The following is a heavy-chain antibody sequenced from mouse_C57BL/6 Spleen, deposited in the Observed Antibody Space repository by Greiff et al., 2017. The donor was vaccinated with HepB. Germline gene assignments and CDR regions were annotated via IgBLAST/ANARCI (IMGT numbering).Heavy chain of an antibody. CDR3: ARTAFAY. J-gene: IGHJ3*01. CDR1: GFTFSDYG. CDR2: ISSGSSTI. Sequence: EVKLVESGGGLVKTGGSLKLSCAASGFTFSDYGMHWVRQAPEKGLEWVAYISSGSSTIYYADTVKGRFTISRDNAKNTLFLQMTSLRAEDTAMYYCARTAFAYWGQGTLVTVSA. V-gene: IGHV5-17*01.